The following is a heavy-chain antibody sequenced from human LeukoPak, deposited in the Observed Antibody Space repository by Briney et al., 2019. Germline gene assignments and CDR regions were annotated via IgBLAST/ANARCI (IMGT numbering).Heavy chain of an antibody. CDR2: IKQDGSEK. D-gene: IGHD5-12*01. Sequence: GGSLRLSCAASGFTFSSYWMSWVRQAPGKGLEWVANIKQDGSEKNYVDSVRGRLSISRDNAKNSLYLEMNSLRGEDTAVYYCARGGYLFDPWGQGTLVTVSS. CDR1: GFTFSSYW. CDR3: ARGGYLFDP. V-gene: IGHV3-7*04. J-gene: IGHJ5*02.